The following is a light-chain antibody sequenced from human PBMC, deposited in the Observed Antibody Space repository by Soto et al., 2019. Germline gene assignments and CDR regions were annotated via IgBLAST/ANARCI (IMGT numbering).Light chain of an antibody. CDR1: QSVSSSY. CDR3: QQYGSSPT. Sequence: EIVLTQAPGTLSMSPGERATLSCRASQSVSSSYLAWYQQKPGQAPRLLIYGASSRATGIPDRFSGSGSGTDFTLTISRLEPEDVAVYYCQQYGSSPTFGQGTKVE. V-gene: IGKV3-20*01. CDR2: GAS. J-gene: IGKJ1*01.